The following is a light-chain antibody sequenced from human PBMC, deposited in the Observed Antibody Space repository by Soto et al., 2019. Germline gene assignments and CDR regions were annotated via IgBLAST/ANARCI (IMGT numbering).Light chain of an antibody. J-gene: IGKJ1*01. Sequence: EIVLTQSPGTLSLSPGERATLSFRASQSVSSNYLAWYQRKPGQAPRLLIYGASSRAIDIPNRFSGSGSVTDFTPTITRLEPEDFAVDYGQQYGSSPPTFGQGTKVEI. CDR3: QQYGSSPPT. V-gene: IGKV3-20*01. CDR2: GAS. CDR1: QSVSSNY.